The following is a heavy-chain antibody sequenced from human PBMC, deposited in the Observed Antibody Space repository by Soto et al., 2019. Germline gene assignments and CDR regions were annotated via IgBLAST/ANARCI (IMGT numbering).Heavy chain of an antibody. V-gene: IGHV1-69*13. J-gene: IGHJ6*02. D-gene: IGHD5-18*01. Sequence: ASVKVSCKASGGTFSSYAISWVRQAPGQGLEWMGGIIPIFGTANYAQKFQGRVTITADESTSTAYMELSSLRSEDTAVYYCARGFIQLWSTGGADYYYYGMDVWGQGTTVTVSS. CDR1: GGTFSSYA. CDR3: ARGFIQLWSTGGADYYYYGMDV. CDR2: IIPIFGTA.